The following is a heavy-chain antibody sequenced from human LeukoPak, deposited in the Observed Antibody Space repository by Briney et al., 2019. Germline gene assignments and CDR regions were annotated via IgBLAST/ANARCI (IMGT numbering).Heavy chain of an antibody. Sequence: SETLSLTCTVSGGSISSSSYYWGWIRQPPGKGLEWIGSIYYSGSTYYNPSLKSRVTISVDTSKNQFSLKLSSVTAADTAVYYCVRHTPSYSSSWSPPAFDIWGQGTMVTVSS. CDR1: GGSISSSSYY. CDR2: IYYSGST. V-gene: IGHV4-39*01. CDR3: VRHTPSYSSSWSPPAFDI. J-gene: IGHJ3*02. D-gene: IGHD6-13*01.